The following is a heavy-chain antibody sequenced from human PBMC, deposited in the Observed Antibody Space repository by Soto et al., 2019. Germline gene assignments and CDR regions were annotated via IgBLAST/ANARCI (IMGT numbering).Heavy chain of an antibody. Sequence: GASVKVSCKASGYTFTGYYMHWVRQAPGQGLEWMGWINPNSGGTNYAQKFQGWVTMTRDTSISTAYMELSRLRSDDTAVYYCARDNVAVAGTNYYYGMDVWGQGTTVTVSS. CDR2: INPNSGGT. J-gene: IGHJ6*02. D-gene: IGHD6-19*01. CDR3: ARDNVAVAGTNYYYGMDV. V-gene: IGHV1-2*04. CDR1: GYTFTGYY.